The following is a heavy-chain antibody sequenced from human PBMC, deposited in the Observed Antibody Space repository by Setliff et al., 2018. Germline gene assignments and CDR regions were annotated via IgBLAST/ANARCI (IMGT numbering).Heavy chain of an antibody. D-gene: IGHD1-26*01. Sequence: ASVKVSCKASGYTSTTYAIHWVRQAPGQGLEWMGWINAGNGNIRYSQNFQGRVTITRDTSASTAYMELSSLTSEDTAIYYCARGDVYSGSYYHFDYWGQGTLVTVSS. CDR1: GYTSTTYA. CDR3: ARGDVYSGSYYHFDY. V-gene: IGHV1-3*01. CDR2: INAGNGNI. J-gene: IGHJ4*02.